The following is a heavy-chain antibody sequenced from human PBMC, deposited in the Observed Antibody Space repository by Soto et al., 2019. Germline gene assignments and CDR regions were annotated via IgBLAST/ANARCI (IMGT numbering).Heavy chain of an antibody. CDR2: IIPIFGTA. Sequence: QVQLVQSGAEVKKPGSSVKVSCKASGGTFSSYAISWVRQAPGQGLEWMGGIIPIFGTANYAQKFQGRVTITADESTSTAYMELSSLISEDTAVYYCVKARWLPLLYYGMDVWGQGTTVTVSS. J-gene: IGHJ6*02. CDR1: GGTFSSYA. V-gene: IGHV1-69*01. CDR3: VKARWLPLLYYGMDV. D-gene: IGHD5-12*01.